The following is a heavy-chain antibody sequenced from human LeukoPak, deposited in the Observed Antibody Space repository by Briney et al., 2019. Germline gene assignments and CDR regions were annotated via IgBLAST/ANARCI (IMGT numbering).Heavy chain of an antibody. CDR1: GLTFSDYA. D-gene: IGHD2-15*01. CDR3: AKDTPVGQVVPSYFDY. J-gene: IGHJ4*02. Sequence: GGSLRLSCGASGLTFSDYAMSWVPQGPGKGLGWVSGINGIGAKTYYADSVKGRFTISRDNSKNTLYLQMNSLRAEDTAVYFCAKDTPVGQVVPSYFDYSGQGTPVTVSS. CDR2: INGIGAKT. V-gene: IGHV3-23*01.